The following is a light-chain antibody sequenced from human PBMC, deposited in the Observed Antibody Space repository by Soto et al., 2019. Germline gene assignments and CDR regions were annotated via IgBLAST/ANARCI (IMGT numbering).Light chain of an antibody. CDR1: SSDVGGYNY. V-gene: IGLV2-14*01. Sequence: QSVLTQPASVSGSPGQSITISCTGTSSDVGGYNYDSWYQQHPGKAPKLMIYDVSNRPSGVSNRFSGSKSGNTASLTISGLQAEDEADYYCSPYTSSSTQVFGTGTKVTVL. CDR3: SPYTSSSTQV. CDR2: DVS. J-gene: IGLJ1*01.